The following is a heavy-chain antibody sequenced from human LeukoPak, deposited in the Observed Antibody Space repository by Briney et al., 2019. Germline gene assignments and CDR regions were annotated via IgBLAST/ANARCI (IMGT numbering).Heavy chain of an antibody. CDR3: ATGRADSSSWELPYAFDI. J-gene: IGHJ3*02. CDR1: GYTLTELS. D-gene: IGHD6-13*01. CDR2: FDPEDGET. Sequence: AASVKVSCKVSGYTLTELSMHWVRQAPGKGLEWMGGFDPEDGETIYAQKFQGRVTMTEDTSTDTAYMELSSLRSEDTAVYYCATGRADSSSWELPYAFDIWGQGTMVTVSS. V-gene: IGHV1-24*01.